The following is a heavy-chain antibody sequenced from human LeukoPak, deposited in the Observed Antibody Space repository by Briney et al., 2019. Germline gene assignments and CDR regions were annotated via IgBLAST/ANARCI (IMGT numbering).Heavy chain of an antibody. CDR1: GFTFSSTS. CDR2: ISSGSSYI. J-gene: IGHJ4*02. CDR3: ARETRGTVGSY. V-gene: IGHV3-21*04. Sequence: PGGSLRLSCAASGFTFSSTSMNWVRQAPGKGLEWVSSISSGSSYIFCADSVKGRFTISRDNAKNSLYLQMNSLRAEDTAVYYCARETRGTVGSYWGQGTLVTVSS. D-gene: IGHD1-26*01.